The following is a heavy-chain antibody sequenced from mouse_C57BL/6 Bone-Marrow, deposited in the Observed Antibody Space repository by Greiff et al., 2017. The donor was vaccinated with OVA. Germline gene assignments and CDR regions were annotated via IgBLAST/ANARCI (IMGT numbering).Heavy chain of an antibody. CDR3: ATYDGYYDEYAMDY. D-gene: IGHD2-3*01. CDR2: IWRGGST. Sequence: QVQLKESGPGLVQPSQSLSISCTVSGFSLTSYGVNWVRQSPGKGLEWLGVIWRGGSTDYNAAFMSRLSITKDNSKSQVFFKMNSLQSDDTAIYYCATYDGYYDEYAMDYWGQGTSVTVSS. J-gene: IGHJ4*01. CDR1: GFSLTSYG. V-gene: IGHV2-5*01.